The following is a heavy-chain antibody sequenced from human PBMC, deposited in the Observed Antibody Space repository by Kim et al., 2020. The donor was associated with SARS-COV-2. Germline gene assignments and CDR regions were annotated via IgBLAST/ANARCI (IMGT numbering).Heavy chain of an antibody. V-gene: IGHV4-39*01. CDR3: ARAGYSSGWYMGGWFDP. J-gene: IGHJ5*02. D-gene: IGHD6-19*01. Sequence: LKSRVTISVDTSKNQFSLRLSSVTAADTAVYYCARAGYSSGWYMGGWFDPWGQGTLVTVSS.